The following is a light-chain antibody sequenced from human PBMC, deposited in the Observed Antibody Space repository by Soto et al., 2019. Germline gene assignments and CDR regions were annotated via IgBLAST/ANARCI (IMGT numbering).Light chain of an antibody. J-gene: IGLJ3*02. Sequence: QSALTQPASVSGSPGQSITISCTGTSSDVGGYNYVSWYQQHPGKAPKLMIYEVSNRPSGVSNRFSGSKSGNTASLTISGLQAEDEADCYCSSYTSISTWVFGGGTKVTVL. V-gene: IGLV2-14*01. CDR3: SSYTSISTWV. CDR2: EVS. CDR1: SSDVGGYNY.